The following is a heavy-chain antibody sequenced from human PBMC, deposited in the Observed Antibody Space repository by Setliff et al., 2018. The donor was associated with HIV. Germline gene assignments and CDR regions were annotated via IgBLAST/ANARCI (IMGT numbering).Heavy chain of an antibody. J-gene: IGHJ4*02. CDR3: AREGIAAAGSYSYGFGQIDY. CDR1: GFTFSTHS. CDR2: ISSSSRSK. Sequence: GGSLRLSCEASGFTFSTHSMNWVRQAPGKGLEWVSSISSSSRSKYYADSVKGRFTISRDNAKNSLYLQMNSLTAEDTAVYYCAREGIAAAGSYSYGFGQIDYWGQGTLVTVSS. V-gene: IGHV3-21*01. D-gene: IGHD6-13*01.